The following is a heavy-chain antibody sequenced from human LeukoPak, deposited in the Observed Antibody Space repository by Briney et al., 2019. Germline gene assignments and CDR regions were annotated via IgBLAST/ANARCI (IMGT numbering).Heavy chain of an antibody. D-gene: IGHD6-13*01. CDR1: GFTFSSYE. Sequence: PGGSLRLSCAASGFTFSSYEMNWVRQAPGKGLEWFSYISSSGSTIYYADSVKGRFTISRDNAKNSLYLQMNSLRAEDTAVYYCARDAGIAAAGTGDYWGQGTLVTVSS. CDR2: ISSSGSTI. J-gene: IGHJ4*02. CDR3: ARDAGIAAAGTGDY. V-gene: IGHV3-48*03.